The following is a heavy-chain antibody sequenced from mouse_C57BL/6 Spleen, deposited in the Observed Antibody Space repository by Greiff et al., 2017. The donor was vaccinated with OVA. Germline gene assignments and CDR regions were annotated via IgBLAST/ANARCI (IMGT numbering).Heavy chain of an antibody. CDR2: IYPGSGNT. Sequence: QVQLQQSGPELVKPGASVKISCKASGYSFTSYYIHWVKQRPGQGLEWIGWIYPGSGNTKYNEKFKGKATLTADTSSSTAYMQLSSLTSEDSAVYYCASGNYGFFDYWGQGTTLTVSS. V-gene: IGHV1-66*01. CDR1: GYSFTSYY. CDR3: ASGNYGFFDY. D-gene: IGHD2-1*01. J-gene: IGHJ2*01.